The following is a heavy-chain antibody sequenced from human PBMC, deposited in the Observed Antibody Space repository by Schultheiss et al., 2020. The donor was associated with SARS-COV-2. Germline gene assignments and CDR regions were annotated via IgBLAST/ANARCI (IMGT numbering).Heavy chain of an antibody. Sequence: SQTLSLTCTVSGGSISSGSYYWSWIRQPPGKGLEWIGSIYYSGSTYYNPSLKSRVTISVDTSKNQFSLKLSSVTAADTAVYYCARAPARRGGWGVYYDSSGYSNWFDPWGQGTLVTVSS. CDR2: IYYSGST. J-gene: IGHJ5*02. CDR1: GGSISSGSYY. CDR3: ARAPARRGGWGVYYDSSGYSNWFDP. V-gene: IGHV4-39*07. D-gene: IGHD3-22*01.